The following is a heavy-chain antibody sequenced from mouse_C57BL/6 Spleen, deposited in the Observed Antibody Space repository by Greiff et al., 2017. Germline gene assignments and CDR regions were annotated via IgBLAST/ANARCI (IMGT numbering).Heavy chain of an antibody. CDR1: GYTFTSYW. J-gene: IGHJ4*01. CDR3: ASSGTNYAMDY. D-gene: IGHD3-3*01. V-gene: IGHV1-69*01. Sequence: QVPLQQPGAELVMPGASVKLSCKASGYTFTSYWMHWVKQRPGQGLEWIGEIDPSDSYTNYNQKFKGKSTLTVDKSSSTAYMQLSSLTSEDSAVYYCASSGTNYAMDYWGQGTSVTVSS. CDR2: IDPSDSYT.